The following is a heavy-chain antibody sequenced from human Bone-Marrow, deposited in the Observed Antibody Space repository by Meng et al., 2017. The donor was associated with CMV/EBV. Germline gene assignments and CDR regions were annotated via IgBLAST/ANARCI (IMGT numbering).Heavy chain of an antibody. CDR1: GGSVSSGSYY. J-gene: IGHJ5*02. Sequence: SETLSLTCTVSGGSVSSGSYYWSWIRQTPGKGLEWIGYIYYSGSTNYNPSLKSRVTISVDTSKNQFSLKLSSVTAADTAVYYCARDSQAYYYDSSGYYPYNWFDPWGQGTLVTVSS. V-gene: IGHV4-61*01. D-gene: IGHD3-22*01. CDR3: ARDSQAYYYDSSGYYPYNWFDP. CDR2: IYYSGST.